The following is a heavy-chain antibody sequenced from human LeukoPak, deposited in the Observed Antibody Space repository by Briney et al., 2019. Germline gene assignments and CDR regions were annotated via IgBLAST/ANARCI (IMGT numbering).Heavy chain of an antibody. CDR3: ARGRNYDFWSGNKKNAFDI. CDR2: IYAGGST. CDR1: GGSISSYS. D-gene: IGHD3-3*01. J-gene: IGHJ3*02. V-gene: IGHV4-59*10. Sequence: SETLSLTCAGSGGSISSYSWCWIRQPAGKGLEWVGRIYAGGSTNYNPSIKSRVTMSVDTPKNQFSLNLSSVTAEHTTGYYCARGRNYDFWSGNKKNAFDIWGQGTMVTVSS.